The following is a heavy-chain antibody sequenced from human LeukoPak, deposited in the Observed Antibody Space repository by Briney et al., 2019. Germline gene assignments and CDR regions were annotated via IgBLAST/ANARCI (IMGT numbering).Heavy chain of an antibody. CDR2: ISWNSGSI. D-gene: IGHD5-18*01. V-gene: IGHV3-9*03. Sequence: GGSLRLSCAASGFTFDDYAMHWARQAPGKGLEWVSGISWNSGSIGYADSVKGRFTISRDNAKNSLYLQMNSLGAEDMALYYCAKGRQLKGAFDIWGQGTMVTVSS. J-gene: IGHJ3*02. CDR3: AKGRQLKGAFDI. CDR1: GFTFDDYA.